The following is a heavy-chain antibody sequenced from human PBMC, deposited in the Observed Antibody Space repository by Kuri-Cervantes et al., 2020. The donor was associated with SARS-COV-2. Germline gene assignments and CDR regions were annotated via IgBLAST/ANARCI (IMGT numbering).Heavy chain of an antibody. Sequence: SETLSLTCTVSGGSISSGSYYWSWIRQPAGKGLEWIGYIYTSGSTYYNPSLKSRVTISVDTSKNQFSLKLSSVTAADTAVYYCARDYYDSSYFDYWGQGTLVTVSS. D-gene: IGHD3-22*01. CDR1: GGSISSGSYY. CDR2: IYTSGST. V-gene: IGHV4-61*09. CDR3: ARDYYDSSYFDY. J-gene: IGHJ4*02.